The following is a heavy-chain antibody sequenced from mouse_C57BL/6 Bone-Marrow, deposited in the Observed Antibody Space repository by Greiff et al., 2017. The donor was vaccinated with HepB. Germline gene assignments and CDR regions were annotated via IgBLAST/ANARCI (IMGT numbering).Heavy chain of an antibody. D-gene: IGHD2-5*01. Sequence: DVQLQESGPGLVKPSQSLSLTCSVTGYSITSGYYWDWIRQFPGNKLEWMGYISYDGSNNYNPSLKNRIPITRDTSKNQFFLKLNSVTTEDTATYYCARDSNYYLDDWGQGTTLTVSS. J-gene: IGHJ2*01. CDR3: ARDSNYYLDD. CDR2: ISYDGSN. CDR1: GYSITSGYY. V-gene: IGHV3-6*01.